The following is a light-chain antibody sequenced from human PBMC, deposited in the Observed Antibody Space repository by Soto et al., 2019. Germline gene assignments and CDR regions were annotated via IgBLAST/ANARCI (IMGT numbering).Light chain of an antibody. V-gene: IGKV1-13*02. CDR3: QQFHTYPALP. CDR1: QGISSA. J-gene: IGKJ4*01. Sequence: AIQLTQSPSSLSASVGDRVTITCRASQGISSALAWYQQKPGKSPNLLIYDVSSLESGVPSRFSGSGSGTDFTLTISSLQPEDFATYYCQQFHTYPALPFGGGTNLDIK. CDR2: DVS.